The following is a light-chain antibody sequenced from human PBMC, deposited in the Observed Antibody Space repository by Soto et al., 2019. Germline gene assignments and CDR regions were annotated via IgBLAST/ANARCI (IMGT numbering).Light chain of an antibody. CDR3: QQSYSTPRT. Sequence: DIQMTQSHSTLSGSVGDRVTITCRASQSISSYLNWYQQKPGKAPKLLIYAASSLQTGVPSRFSGSGSGTDFSLTISSLQPEDFSTYYCQQSYSTPRTFGQGTKVDIK. CDR1: QSISSY. CDR2: AAS. J-gene: IGKJ1*01. V-gene: IGKV1-39*01.